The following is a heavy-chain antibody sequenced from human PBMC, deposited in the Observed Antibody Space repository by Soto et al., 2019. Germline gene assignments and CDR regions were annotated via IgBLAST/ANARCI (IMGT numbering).Heavy chain of an antibody. Sequence: LRLSCAASGFTFSSYAISWVRQAPWKGLEWVSAISGSGGSTYYADSVKGRFTISRDNSKNTLYLQMNSLRAEDTAVYYCAKDLFWSGYPNWFDPWGQGTLVTVSS. J-gene: IGHJ5*02. CDR2: ISGSGGST. V-gene: IGHV3-23*01. D-gene: IGHD3-3*01. CDR3: AKDLFWSGYPNWFDP. CDR1: GFTFSSYA.